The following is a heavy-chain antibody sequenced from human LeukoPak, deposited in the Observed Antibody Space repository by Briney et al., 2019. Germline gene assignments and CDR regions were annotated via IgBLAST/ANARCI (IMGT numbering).Heavy chain of an antibody. Sequence: SETLSLTCTVSGGSISSSSYYWGWIRQPPGKGLEWIGSIYYSGSTYYNPSLKSRVTISVDTSKNQFSLKLSSVTAADTAVYYCARVGDCSGGSCYSEYYMDVWGKGTTVTVSS. V-gene: IGHV4-39*07. J-gene: IGHJ6*03. D-gene: IGHD2-15*01. CDR2: IYYSGST. CDR1: GGSISSSSYY. CDR3: ARVGDCSGGSCYSEYYMDV.